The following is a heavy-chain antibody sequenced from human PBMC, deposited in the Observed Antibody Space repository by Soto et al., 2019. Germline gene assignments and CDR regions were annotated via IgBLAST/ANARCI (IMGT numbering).Heavy chain of an antibody. Sequence: ASVKVSCEASGYTFTSYGISWVRQAPGQGLEWMGWISAYNGNANYAQKLQGRVTMTTDTSTSTAYMELRSLRSDGTAVYYCARESLHSRIPLYYYMDVWGKGTTVTVSS. CDR2: ISAYNGNA. D-gene: IGHD4-4*01. J-gene: IGHJ6*03. V-gene: IGHV1-18*01. CDR1: GYTFTSYG. CDR3: ARESLHSRIPLYYYMDV.